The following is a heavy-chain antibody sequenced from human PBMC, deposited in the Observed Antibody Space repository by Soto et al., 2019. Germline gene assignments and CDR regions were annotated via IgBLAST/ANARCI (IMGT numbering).Heavy chain of an antibody. D-gene: IGHD5-18*01. J-gene: IGHJ6*02. CDR2: INPSGGSA. Sequence: ASVKVSCKASGYTFTSYYMHWVRQAPGQGLEWMGIINPSGGSASYAQKFQGRVTITTDESTSTAYMELSSLRSEDTAVYYCARRDTAMVTPGYYYGMDVWGQGTTVTVSS. CDR3: ARRDTAMVTPGYYYGMDV. CDR1: GYTFTSYY. V-gene: IGHV1-46*01.